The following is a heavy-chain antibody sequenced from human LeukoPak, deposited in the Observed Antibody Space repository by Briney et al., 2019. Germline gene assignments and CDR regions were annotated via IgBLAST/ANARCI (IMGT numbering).Heavy chain of an antibody. CDR1: GGSFSGYY. CDR2: INHSGST. D-gene: IGHD6-19*01. J-gene: IGHJ6*03. CDR3: ARHGYSSDDYYYYYMDV. V-gene: IGHV4-34*01. Sequence: TSETLSLTCAVYGGSFSGYYWSWIRQPPGKGLEWIGEINHSGSTNYNPSLKSRVTISVDTSKNQFSLKLSSVTAADTAVYYCARHGYSSDDYYYYYMDVWSKGTTVTIPS.